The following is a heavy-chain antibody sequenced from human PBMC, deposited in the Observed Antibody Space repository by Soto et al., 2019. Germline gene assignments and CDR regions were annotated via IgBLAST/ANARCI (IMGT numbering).Heavy chain of an antibody. J-gene: IGHJ4*02. CDR3: ARAPGYSGYEPIDY. CDR1: GFTFSSYS. Sequence: EVQLVESGGGLVKPGGSLRLSCAASGFTFSSYSMNWVRQAPGMGLEWVSSISSSSSYIYYADSVKGRFTISRDNAKNSLYLRMNSLRAEDTAVYYCARAPGYSGYEPIDYWGQRTDVTVSS. CDR2: ISSSSSYI. D-gene: IGHD5-12*01. V-gene: IGHV3-21*01.